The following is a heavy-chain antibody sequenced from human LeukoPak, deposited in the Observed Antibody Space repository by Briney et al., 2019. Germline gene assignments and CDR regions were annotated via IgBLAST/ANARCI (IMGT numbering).Heavy chain of an antibody. J-gene: IGHJ4*02. Sequence: GGSLRLSCAASGFTFSSYWMSWVRQAPGKGLEWVANMKQDGSEKYYVDSVKGRFTISRDNAKNSLYLQMNSLSAEDTAVYYCARDGTRWLVNFDYWGQGTLVTVSS. CDR1: GFTFSSYW. D-gene: IGHD6-19*01. CDR3: ARDGTRWLVNFDY. V-gene: IGHV3-7*01. CDR2: MKQDGSEK.